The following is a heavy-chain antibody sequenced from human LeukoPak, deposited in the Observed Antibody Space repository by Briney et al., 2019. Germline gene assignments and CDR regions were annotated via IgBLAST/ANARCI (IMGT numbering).Heavy chain of an antibody. CDR1: GYTFTAQY. V-gene: IGHV1-8*03. CDR3: ARIYYRRSDYHYYYMDV. CDR2: MNPNSGNT. Sequence: ASVKVSCKASGYTFTAQYMHWVRQAPGQGLEWVGWMNPNSGNTGSAQKVQGRITITMNTSISTAYMELSSLRSEDTAVYYCARIYYRRSDYHYYYMDVWGEGTTVTVSS. D-gene: IGHD3-10*01. J-gene: IGHJ6*03.